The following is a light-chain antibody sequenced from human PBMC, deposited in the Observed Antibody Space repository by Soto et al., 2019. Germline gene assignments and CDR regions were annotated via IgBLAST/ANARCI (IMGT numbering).Light chain of an antibody. Sequence: IQVSHSTSTLSASVGGRVTISRRASQSIGSWLAWYQQKPGAAPKLLIDGASTWESGVPAKFSGSGSGTEFTLTISSLQPDDSATYYCQQYSGYSWTFGQGTKVDIK. CDR1: QSIGSW. J-gene: IGKJ1*01. V-gene: IGKV1-5*01. CDR2: GAS. CDR3: QQYSGYSWT.